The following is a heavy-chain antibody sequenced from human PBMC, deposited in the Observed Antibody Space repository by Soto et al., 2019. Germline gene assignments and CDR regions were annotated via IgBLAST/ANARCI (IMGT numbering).Heavy chain of an antibody. Sequence: EVQLVDSGGGLVQPGRSLRLSCAASGFTFDIYAMHWVRQAPGKGLEWVSSISWNSGTRGYADSVKGRFTISRDNAKNYLYLQMDSLRTEDTAFYYCAKELGGYSYGYELDHWGQGTLVAVSS. CDR1: GFTFDIYA. CDR2: ISWNSGTR. CDR3: AKELGGYSYGYELDH. J-gene: IGHJ4*02. D-gene: IGHD5-18*01. V-gene: IGHV3-9*01.